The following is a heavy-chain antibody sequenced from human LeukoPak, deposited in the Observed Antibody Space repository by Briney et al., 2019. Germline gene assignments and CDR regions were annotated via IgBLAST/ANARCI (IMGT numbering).Heavy chain of an antibody. J-gene: IGHJ5*02. V-gene: IGHV3-30*02. Sequence: GGSLRLSCAASGFTFSSYGMHWVRQAPGKGLEWVAFIRYDGSNKYYADSVKGRFTISRDNSKNTLYLQMNSLRAEDTAVYYCARYMVRGVINWFDPWGQGTLVTVSS. D-gene: IGHD3-10*01. CDR1: GFTFSSYG. CDR2: IRYDGSNK. CDR3: ARYMVRGVINWFDP.